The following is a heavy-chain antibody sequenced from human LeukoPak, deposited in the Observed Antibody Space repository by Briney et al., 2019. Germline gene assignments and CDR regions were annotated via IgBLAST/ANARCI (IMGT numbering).Heavy chain of an antibody. V-gene: IGHV2-5*01. J-gene: IGHJ4*02. D-gene: IGHD7-27*01. CDR3: AHTILNLGSEANDY. Sequence: SGPTLVKPTQTLTLTCTFSGFSLSTNGVGVGWIRQPPGKALEWLALIYWNDDKRYSPSLRSRLTITKDTSKNQVVLTMTNMDPVDTATYYCAHTILNLGSEANDYWGQGTLVTVSS. CDR1: GFSLSTNGVG. CDR2: IYWNDDK.